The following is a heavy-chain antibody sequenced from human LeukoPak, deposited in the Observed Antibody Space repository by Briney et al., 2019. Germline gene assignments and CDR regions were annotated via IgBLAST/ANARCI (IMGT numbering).Heavy chain of an antibody. D-gene: IGHD2-21*02. CDR2: IYYSGST. Sequence: PSQSLSLTCTVSGGSLSSYYWSWVRQPPGKGLEWIGYIYYSGSTNYNPSLKSRVTISVDTSKNQFSLTLSSVTAADTAVYYCAGGYCGGDCYSNALPCDYCGQGTLVTVSS. CDR3: AGGYCGGDCYSNALPCDY. V-gene: IGHV4-59*01. J-gene: IGHJ4*02. CDR1: GGSLSSYY.